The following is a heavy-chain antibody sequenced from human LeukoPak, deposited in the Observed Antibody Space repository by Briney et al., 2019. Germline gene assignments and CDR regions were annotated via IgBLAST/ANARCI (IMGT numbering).Heavy chain of an antibody. Sequence: GRSLRLSCAASGFSFNNYGMHWVRQAPGKGLEWVAVTWHDGSKNYYTDSVKGRFIISRDNSKNTLYLQMNSLRAEDTALYYCAREEFDYWGQGTLVTVSS. J-gene: IGHJ4*02. V-gene: IGHV3-33*01. CDR1: GFSFNNYG. CDR3: AREEFDY. CDR2: TWHDGSKN.